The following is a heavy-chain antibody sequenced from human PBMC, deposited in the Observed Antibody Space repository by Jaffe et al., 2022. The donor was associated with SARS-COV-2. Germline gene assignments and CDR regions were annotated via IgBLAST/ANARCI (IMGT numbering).Heavy chain of an antibody. CDR1: GFTFSDYY. D-gene: IGHD6-25*01. CDR2: ISGSGITT. CDR3: AGPEAATIMTYAFDI. V-gene: IGHV3-11*01. J-gene: IGHJ3*02. Sequence: QEQLQQSGGGLVKPGGSLRLSCAASGFTFSDYYMNWIRQAPGKGLEWVSYISGSGITTHYADSVKGRFTISRDNAKNSLYLQMNSLRAEDTAVYYCAGPEAATIMTYAFDIWGQGTMVTVSS.